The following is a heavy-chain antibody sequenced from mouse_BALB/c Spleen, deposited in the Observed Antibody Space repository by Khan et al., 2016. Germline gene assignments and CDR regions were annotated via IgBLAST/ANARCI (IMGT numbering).Heavy chain of an antibody. V-gene: IGHV4-1*02. CDR1: GFDFSRYW. CDR3: ARAGYCGYLAY. Sequence: EVKLLESGGGLVQPGGSLKLSCAASGFDFSRYWMSWVRQAPGKGLEWIGEINPDSSTINYTPSLKDKFIISRDNAKNTLYLQMNKVRSEDTALYYCARAGYCGYLAYWGQGTLVTVSA. CDR2: INPDSSTI. J-gene: IGHJ3*01.